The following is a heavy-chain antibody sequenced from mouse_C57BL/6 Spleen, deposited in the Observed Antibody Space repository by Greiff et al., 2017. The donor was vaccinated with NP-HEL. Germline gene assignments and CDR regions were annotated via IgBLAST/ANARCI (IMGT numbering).Heavy chain of an antibody. Sequence: QVQLQQSGPELVKPGASVKISCKASGYAFSSSWMNWVKQRPGKGLEWIGRIYPGDGDTNYNGKFKGKATLTADKSSSTAYMQLSSLTSEDSAVYFCAKKLYYDSDGFAYWGQGTLVTVSA. CDR3: AKKLYYDSDGFAY. D-gene: IGHD2-4*01. CDR1: GYAFSSSW. V-gene: IGHV1-82*01. J-gene: IGHJ3*01. CDR2: IYPGDGDT.